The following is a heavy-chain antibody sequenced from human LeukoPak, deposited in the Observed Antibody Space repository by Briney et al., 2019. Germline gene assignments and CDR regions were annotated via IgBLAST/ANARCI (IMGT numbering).Heavy chain of an antibody. CDR2: IYYSGST. CDR3: ARGRYCSSTGCYGFDP. D-gene: IGHD2-2*01. V-gene: IGHV4-59*01. J-gene: IGHJ5*02. Sequence: SETLSLTCTVSGGSISSYYWSWIRQPPGKGLEWIGYIYYSGSTNYNPSLKSRVTISVDTSKNQFSLKLSSVTAADTAVYYCARGRYCSSTGCYGFDPWGQGTLVTVSS. CDR1: GGSISSYY.